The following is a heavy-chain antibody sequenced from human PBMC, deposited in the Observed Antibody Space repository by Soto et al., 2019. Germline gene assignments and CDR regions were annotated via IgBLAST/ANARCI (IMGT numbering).Heavy chain of an antibody. CDR2: ISAYNGNT. V-gene: IGHV1-18*01. CDR1: GYTFTSYG. CDR3: ARVGGDIVVVPAAHPPLNWFDP. J-gene: IGHJ5*02. D-gene: IGHD2-2*01. Sequence: ASVKVSCKASGYTFTSYGISWVRQAPGQGLEWMGWISAYNGNTNYAQKLQGRVTMTTDTSTSTAYMELRSLRSDDTAVYYCARVGGDIVVVPAAHPPLNWFDPWGQGTLVTVSS.